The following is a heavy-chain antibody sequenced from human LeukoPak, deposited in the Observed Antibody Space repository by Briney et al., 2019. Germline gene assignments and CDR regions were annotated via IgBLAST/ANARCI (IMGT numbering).Heavy chain of an antibody. V-gene: IGHV1-69*13. CDR2: IIAIFGTA. CDR3: ARESAGGSGYYTDYYFDY. J-gene: IGHJ4*02. CDR1: GGTFSSYA. D-gene: IGHD3-3*01. Sequence: SVKVSCKASGGTFSSYAISWVRQAPGQGLEWMGGIIAIFGTANYAQQFQGRVTITADESTSTASMELSSLRSEDTAVYYCARESAGGSGYYTDYYFDYWGQGTLVTVSS.